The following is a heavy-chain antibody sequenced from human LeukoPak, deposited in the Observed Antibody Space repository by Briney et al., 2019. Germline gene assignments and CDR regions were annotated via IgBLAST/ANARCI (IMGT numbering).Heavy chain of an antibody. Sequence: ASVKVSCKASGYIFTGYHMHWVRQAPGQGLEWMGWINPNSGATDYAQNFQDRVTMTRDTSITTAYMELSRLTSDDTAVYYCARGVQARDFDYWGQGTLVTVSS. CDR2: INPNSGAT. J-gene: IGHJ4*02. V-gene: IGHV1-2*02. CDR3: ARGVQARDFDY. CDR1: GYIFTGYH.